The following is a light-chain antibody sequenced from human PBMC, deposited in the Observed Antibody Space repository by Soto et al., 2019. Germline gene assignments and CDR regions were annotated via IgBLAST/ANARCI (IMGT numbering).Light chain of an antibody. CDR2: DVN. Sequence: QSVLTQPRSVSGSPGQSVTISCTGTSSDVGAYNYVSWYQQHPGKAPKLMIYDVNKRPSGVPDRFSGSKSGNTASLTISGLQAEDEADYYCCSYAGGFVLFGGGTKLTVL. CDR3: CSYAGGFVL. V-gene: IGLV2-11*01. CDR1: SSDVGAYNY. J-gene: IGLJ2*01.